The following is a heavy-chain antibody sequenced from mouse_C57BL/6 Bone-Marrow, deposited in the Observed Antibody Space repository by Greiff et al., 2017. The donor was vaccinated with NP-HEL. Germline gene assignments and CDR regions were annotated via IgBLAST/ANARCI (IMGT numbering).Heavy chain of an antibody. CDR1: GYTFTSYW. CDR2: IDPSDSYT. Sequence: QVQLQQPGAELVKPGASVKLSCKASGYTFTSYWMQWVKQRPGQGLEWIGEIDPSDSYTNYNQKFKGKATLTVDTSSRTAYMQLSSLTSEDSAVYYCARPNGYDGYAMDYWGQGTSVTVSS. D-gene: IGHD2-2*01. V-gene: IGHV1-50*01. J-gene: IGHJ4*01. CDR3: ARPNGYDGYAMDY.